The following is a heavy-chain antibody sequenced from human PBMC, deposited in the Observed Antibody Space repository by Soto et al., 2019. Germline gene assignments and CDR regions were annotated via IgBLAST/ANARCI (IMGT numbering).Heavy chain of an antibody. J-gene: IGHJ4*02. CDR2: SIPIFGTA. CDR3: ARAVYCSSASCYPRIAVAGHPLYY. Sequence: ASVKVSCKASGGTFSSYAISWVRQAPGQGLEWMGGSIPIFGTANYAQKFQGRVTITADESTSTAYTELSSLRSEETAADSWARAVYCSSASCYPRIAVAGHPLYYWGQGTLVTVSS. D-gene: IGHD2-2*01. CDR1: GGTFSSYA. V-gene: IGHV1-69*13.